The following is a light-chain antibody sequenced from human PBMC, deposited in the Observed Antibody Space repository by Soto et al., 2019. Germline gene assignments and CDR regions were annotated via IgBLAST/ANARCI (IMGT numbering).Light chain of an antibody. V-gene: IGKV3-11*01. CDR1: QSVTTF. CDR3: QQRINWPLT. CDR2: DAS. J-gene: IGKJ4*01. Sequence: EIVLTQSPAILSLSPWERATLSCSASQSVTTFLAWYQQKPGQAPRLLSYDASDRATGIPARFSGSGSGTDFTLTISSLEPEDVAVYYCQQRINWPLTFGGGTKVEIK.